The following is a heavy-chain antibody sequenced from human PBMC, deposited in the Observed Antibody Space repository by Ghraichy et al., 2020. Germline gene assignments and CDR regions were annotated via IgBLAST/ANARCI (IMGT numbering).Heavy chain of an antibody. D-gene: IGHD2-21*01. Sequence: GGSLRLSCAASGFTFSSYWMSWVRQAPGKGLEWVANIKQDGREKYYVDSVKGRFTISRDNAKNSLYLQMNSLRAEDSAVYYCARGAAYDYFDYWGQGTLVTVSS. CDR1: GFTFSSYW. V-gene: IGHV3-7*01. CDR2: IKQDGREK. CDR3: ARGAAYDYFDY. J-gene: IGHJ4*02.